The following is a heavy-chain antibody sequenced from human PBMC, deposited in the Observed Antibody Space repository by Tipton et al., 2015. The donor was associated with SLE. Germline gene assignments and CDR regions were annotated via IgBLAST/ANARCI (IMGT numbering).Heavy chain of an antibody. Sequence: QLVQSGPEVKKPGASVKVSCKASGYTXTGYYMHWVRQAPGQGLXXMGRINPNSGGTNYAQKFQGRVTMTRDTSISTAYMELSRRRSDDTAVYYCARVWEGDVDTAMGRYFDYWGQGTLVTVSS. V-gene: IGHV1-2*06. D-gene: IGHD5-18*01. CDR2: INPNSGGT. CDR3: ARVWEGDVDTAMGRYFDY. J-gene: IGHJ4*02. CDR1: GYTXTGYY.